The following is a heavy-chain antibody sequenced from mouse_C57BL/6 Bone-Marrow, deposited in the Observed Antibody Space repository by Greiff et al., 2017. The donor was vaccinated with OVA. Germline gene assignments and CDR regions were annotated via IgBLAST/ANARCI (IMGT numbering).Heavy chain of an antibody. CDR3: ARWLLSYFDS. V-gene: IGHV5-17*01. J-gene: IGHJ2*01. D-gene: IGHD2-3*01. Sequence: EVQRVESGGGLVKPGGSLKLSCAASGFTFSDYGMHWVRQAPEKGLEWVAYISSGSSTIYYADTVKGRFTISRDNANNTLFLQLTSLRSEDTAMYYCARWLLSYFDSWGQGTTLTVSS. CDR1: GFTFSDYG. CDR2: ISSGSSTI.